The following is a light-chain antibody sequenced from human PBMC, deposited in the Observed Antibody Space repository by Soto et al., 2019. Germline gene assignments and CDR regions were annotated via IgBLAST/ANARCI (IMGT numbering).Light chain of an antibody. CDR1: SSDVGSYNL. J-gene: IGLJ1*01. V-gene: IGLV2-23*01. Sequence: QSALTQPASVSGSPGQSITISCTGTSSDVGSYNLVSWYQQHPGKAPKLMIYEGTKRPSGVSDRFSGSRSGNTASLTISGLRAENEVDYYCCSYASSSTYVLGSGTKVTVL. CDR2: EGT. CDR3: CSYASSSTYV.